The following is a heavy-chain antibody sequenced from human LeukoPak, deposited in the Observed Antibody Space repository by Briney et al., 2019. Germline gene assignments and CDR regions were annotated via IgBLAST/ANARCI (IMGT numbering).Heavy chain of an antibody. J-gene: IGHJ6*03. V-gene: IGHV3-38-3*01. D-gene: IGHD1-26*01. CDR3: AKGRGWEASYYYYYMDV. CDR2: ISGGST. CDR1: GFTVSSNE. Sequence: GGSLRLSCAASGFTVSSNEMSWVRQAPGKGLGWVSSISGGSTYYADSRKGRFTISRDNSKNTLYLQMNSLRAEDTAVYYCAKGRGWEASYYYYYMDVWGKGTTVTISS.